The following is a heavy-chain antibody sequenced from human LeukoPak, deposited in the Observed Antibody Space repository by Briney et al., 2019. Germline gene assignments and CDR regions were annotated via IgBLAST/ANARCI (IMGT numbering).Heavy chain of an antibody. CDR3: ASGVRDYDYVWGSYRYKWFDP. CDR1: GGSFSGYY. D-gene: IGHD3-16*02. CDR2: SNHSGST. Sequence: SETLSLTCAVYGGSFSGYYWSWIRQPPGKGLEWIGESNHSGSTNYNPSLKSRVTISVDTSKNQFSLKLSSVTAADTAVYYCASGVRDYDYVWGSYRYKWFDPWGQGTLVTVSS. V-gene: IGHV4-34*01. J-gene: IGHJ5*02.